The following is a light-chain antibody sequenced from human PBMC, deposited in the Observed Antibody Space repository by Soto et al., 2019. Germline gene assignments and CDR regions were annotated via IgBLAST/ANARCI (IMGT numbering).Light chain of an antibody. CDR3: QSYESSLSGYV. V-gene: IGLV1-40*01. CDR2: GST. CDR1: GSNIGAPYD. J-gene: IGLJ1*01. Sequence: QSVLTQPPSLSGAPGQRVTISCTGSGSNIGAPYDVLWYQHLPGTAPKLLIYGSTNRPSGVPGRFSGSKSGTSASLAITGLQAEDEADYYCQSYESSLSGYVFGAGTKVTVL.